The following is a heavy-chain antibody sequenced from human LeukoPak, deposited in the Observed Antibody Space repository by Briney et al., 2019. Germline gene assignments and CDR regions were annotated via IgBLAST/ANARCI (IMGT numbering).Heavy chain of an antibody. D-gene: IGHD4-17*01. Sequence: GGSLRLSCAASGFTFSSYAMHWVRQAPGKGLEWVAVISYDGSNKYYADSVKGRSTISRDNSKNTLYLQMNSLRAEDTAVYYCASMTTAYWGQGTLVTVSS. J-gene: IGHJ4*02. CDR1: GFTFSSYA. V-gene: IGHV3-30-3*01. CDR2: ISYDGSNK. CDR3: ASMTTAY.